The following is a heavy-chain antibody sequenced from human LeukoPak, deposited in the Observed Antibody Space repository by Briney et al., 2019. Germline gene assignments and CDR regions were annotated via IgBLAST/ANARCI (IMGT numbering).Heavy chain of an antibody. V-gene: IGHV4-34*01. CDR2: NNHSGST. J-gene: IGHJ6*03. D-gene: IGHD1-7*01. Sequence: SETLSLTCAVYGGSFSGYYWSWIRQPPGKGLEWIGENNHSGSTNYNPSLKSRVTISVDTSKNQFSLKLSSVTAADTAVYYCATTGTTQANYYYYYMDVWGKGITVTVSS. CDR1: GGSFSGYY. CDR3: ATTGTTQANYYYYYMDV.